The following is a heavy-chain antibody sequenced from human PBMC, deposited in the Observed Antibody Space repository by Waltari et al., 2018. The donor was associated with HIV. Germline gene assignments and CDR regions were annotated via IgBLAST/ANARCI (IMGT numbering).Heavy chain of an antibody. CDR3: AKDWTPIGLWHFDL. Sequence: EVQLVESGGGLVQPGGSLRLSCAASGFTFRSNDMHWVRQVIGKGLEWVSGIGTNGDTYYADSVKGRFTSSRENGKNSLYLQMNSLRVEDTAVYYCAKDWTPIGLWHFDLWGRGTLVTVSS. J-gene: IGHJ2*01. D-gene: IGHD1-1*01. CDR2: IGTNGDT. V-gene: IGHV3-13*01. CDR1: GFTFRSND.